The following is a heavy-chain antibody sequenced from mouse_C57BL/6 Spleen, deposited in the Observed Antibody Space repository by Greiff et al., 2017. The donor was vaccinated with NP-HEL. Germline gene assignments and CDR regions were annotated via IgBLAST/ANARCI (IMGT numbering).Heavy chain of an antibody. Sequence: EVQLQESGGGLVQPGGSMKLSCAASGFTFSDAWMDWVRQSPEKGLEWVAEIRNKANNHATYYAESVKGRFTISRDDSKSSVYLQMNSLRAEDTGIYYCTSGPLRAWFAYWGQGTLVTVSA. J-gene: IGHJ3*01. CDR1: GFTFSDAW. V-gene: IGHV6-6*01. CDR3: TSGPLRAWFAY. D-gene: IGHD1-1*01. CDR2: IRNKANNHAT.